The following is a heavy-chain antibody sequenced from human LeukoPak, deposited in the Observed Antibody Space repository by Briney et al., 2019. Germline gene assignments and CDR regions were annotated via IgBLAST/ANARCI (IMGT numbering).Heavy chain of an antibody. Sequence: ASVKVSCKASGYTFTSYGISWVRQAPGQGLEWMGWISAYNGNTNYAQKLQGRVTMTTDTSTSTAYMELRSLRSDDTAVYYCARVVYSGSYRSPFDYWGQGTLVTVSS. J-gene: IGHJ4*02. CDR3: ARVVYSGSYRSPFDY. CDR2: ISAYNGNT. D-gene: IGHD1-26*01. CDR1: GYTFTSYG. V-gene: IGHV1-18*01.